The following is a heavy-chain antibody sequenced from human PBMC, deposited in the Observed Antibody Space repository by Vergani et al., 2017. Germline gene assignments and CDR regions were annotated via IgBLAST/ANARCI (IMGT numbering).Heavy chain of an antibody. J-gene: IGHJ6*02. CDR2: IYYSGST. CDR3: ARTSPNWGLYYYGMDV. D-gene: IGHD7-27*01. V-gene: IGHV4-61*10. Sequence: QVQLQESGPGLVKPSETLSLTCTVSGGSVSSGNYYWSWIRQPAGKGLEWIGYIYYSGSTKYNPSLKSRVTMSVDTSKNQFSLKLSSVTAADTAVYYVARTSPNWGLYYYGMDVWGQGTTVTVSS. CDR1: GGSVSSGNYY.